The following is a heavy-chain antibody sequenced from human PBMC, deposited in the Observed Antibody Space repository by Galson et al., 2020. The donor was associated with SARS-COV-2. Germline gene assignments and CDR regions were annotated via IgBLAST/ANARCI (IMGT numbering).Heavy chain of an antibody. CDR1: GFTFSNAW. J-gene: IGHJ6*03. V-gene: IGHV3-15*01. CDR2: IKSKTDGGTT. D-gene: IGHD2-2*01. CDR3: TTDPLVGTSSQNYYYYYYMDV. Sequence: GSLRLSCAASGFTFSNAWMSWVRQAPGKGLEWVGRIKSKTDGGTTDYAAPVKGRFTISRDDSKNTLYLQMNSLKTEDTAVYYCTTDPLVGTSSQNYYYYYYMDVWGKGTTVTVSS.